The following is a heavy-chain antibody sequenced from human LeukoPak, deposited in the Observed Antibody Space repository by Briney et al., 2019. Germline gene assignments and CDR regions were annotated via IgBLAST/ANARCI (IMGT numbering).Heavy chain of an antibody. V-gene: IGHV3-21*01. CDR3: ARAGYSSSWTPRYFDY. Sequence: PGGSLRLSCAASGFTFSSYSMNWVRQAPGKGLEWVSSISSSSSYIYYADSVKGRFTISRDNAKNSLYLQMNSLRAEDTAVYYCARAGYSSSWTPRYFDYWGQGTLVTVPS. J-gene: IGHJ4*02. D-gene: IGHD6-13*01. CDR2: ISSSSSYI. CDR1: GFTFSSYS.